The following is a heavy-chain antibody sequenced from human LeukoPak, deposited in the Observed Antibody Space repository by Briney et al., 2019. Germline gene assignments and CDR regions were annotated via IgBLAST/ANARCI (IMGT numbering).Heavy chain of an antibody. CDR3: ARWEDHYLYAFDI. Sequence: ASVKVSCKASGGTFSNYAINWVRQAPGQGLEWMGRIVPILDIANYAQEFQGRVTMTADKSTSTAYMELSSLRSEDTAVYYCARWEDHYLYAFDIWGQGTMVTVSS. V-gene: IGHV1-69*04. J-gene: IGHJ3*02. CDR2: IVPILDIA. CDR1: GGTFSNYA. D-gene: IGHD3-10*01.